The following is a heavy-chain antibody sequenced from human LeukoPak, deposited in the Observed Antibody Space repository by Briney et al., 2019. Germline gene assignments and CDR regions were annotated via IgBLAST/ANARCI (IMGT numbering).Heavy chain of an antibody. Sequence: ASVKVSCKASGYTFTGYYMHWVRQAPGQGLEWMGWINPNSGGTNYAQKFQGRVTMTRDTSISTAYMELSRLRSDDTAVYYCARAVRTVLVVVITTEFDYWGQGTLVTVSS. D-gene: IGHD3-22*01. CDR3: ARAVRTVLVVVITTEFDY. CDR2: INPNSGGT. CDR1: GYTFTGYY. V-gene: IGHV1-2*02. J-gene: IGHJ4*02.